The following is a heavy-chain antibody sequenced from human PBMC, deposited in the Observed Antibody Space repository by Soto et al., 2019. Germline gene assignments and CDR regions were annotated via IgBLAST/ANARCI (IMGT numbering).Heavy chain of an antibody. CDR3: TRVSRTWEDDY. CDR2: ISSGRDTT. CDR1: GFTFSSYA. J-gene: IGHJ4*02. D-gene: IGHD1-26*01. V-gene: IGHV3-48*02. Sequence: HPGGSLRLSCAASGFTFSSYAMSWVRQAPGKGLEWISYISSGRDTTYYADSVKGRFTISRDDAKETLFLQMNSLRDEDTVVYYCTRVSRTWEDDYWGRGTLVTVSS.